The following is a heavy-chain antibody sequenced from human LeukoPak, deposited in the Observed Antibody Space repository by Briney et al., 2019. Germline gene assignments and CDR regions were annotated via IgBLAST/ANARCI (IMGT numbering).Heavy chain of an antibody. CDR2: IYYSGST. CDR3: ASHYYERYFFDY. CDR1: GGSISSSSYY. Sequence: SETLSLTCTVSGGSISSSSYYWVWIRQPPGKGLEWIGSIYYSGSTYYNPSLKSRVTISVDTSKNQFSLKLSSVTAADKAVYFCASHYYERYFFDYWGQGTLVTVSS. D-gene: IGHD3-22*01. V-gene: IGHV4-39*01. J-gene: IGHJ4*02.